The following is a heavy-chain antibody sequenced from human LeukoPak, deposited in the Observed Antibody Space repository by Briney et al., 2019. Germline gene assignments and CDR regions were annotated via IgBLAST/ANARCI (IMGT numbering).Heavy chain of an antibody. J-gene: IGHJ5*02. CDR1: GFTFSSYS. CDR3: AKYGDYYDSSGSRSSSWFDP. Sequence: GGSLRLSCAASGFTFSSYSMNWVRQAPGKGLEWVSAISGSGGSTYYADSVKGRFTISRDNSKNTLYLQMNSLRAEDTAVYYCAKYGDYYDSSGSRSSSWFDPWGQGTLVTVSS. CDR2: ISGSGGST. D-gene: IGHD3-22*01. V-gene: IGHV3-23*01.